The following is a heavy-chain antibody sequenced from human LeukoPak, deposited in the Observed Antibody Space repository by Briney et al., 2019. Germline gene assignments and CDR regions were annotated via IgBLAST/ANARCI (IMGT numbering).Heavy chain of an antibody. V-gene: IGHV4-34*01. J-gene: IGHJ6*03. CDR2: INHSGST. D-gene: IGHD3-10*01. CDR3: ASTYYYGSGSYRPRASRYYYMDV. CDR1: GGSFSGYY. Sequence: SETLSLTCAVYGGSFSGYYWSWIRQPPGKGLEWIGEINHSGSTNYNPSLKSRVTISVDTSKNQFSLKLSSVTAADTAVYYCASTYYYGSGSYRPRASRYYYMDVWGKGTTVTISS.